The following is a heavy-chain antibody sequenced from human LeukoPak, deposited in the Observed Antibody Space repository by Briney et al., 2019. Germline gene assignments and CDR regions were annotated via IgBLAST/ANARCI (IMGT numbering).Heavy chain of an antibody. D-gene: IGHD1-20*01. CDR3: AGAAYNWNDYYYYGMEV. CDR1: GCTFTSYT. Sequence: SVKVSCKASGCTFTSYTISWVRQAPGQGLEWMGRIIPILGIANYAQKFQGRVTITADTSTSTAYMELSRLRSEDTAVYYCAGAAYNWNDYYYYGMEVWGQGTTVTVSS. V-gene: IGHV1-69*02. J-gene: IGHJ6*02. CDR2: IIPILGIA.